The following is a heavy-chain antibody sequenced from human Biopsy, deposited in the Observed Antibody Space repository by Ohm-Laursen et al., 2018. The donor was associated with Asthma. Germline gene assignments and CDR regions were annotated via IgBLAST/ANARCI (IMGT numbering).Heavy chain of an antibody. J-gene: IGHJ6*02. CDR3: ARDREVYGSGIGALYYYYYYGMDV. CDR2: ISWNSGTI. Sequence: SSLRLSCAASGFSFDDYAMFWVRQAPGKGLEWVSGISWNSGTIGYADSVKGRFTISRDNAKNSLYLQMNSLRAEDTAVYYCARDREVYGSGIGALYYYYYYGMDVWGQGTTVTVSS. D-gene: IGHD3-10*01. V-gene: IGHV3-9*01. CDR1: GFSFDDYA.